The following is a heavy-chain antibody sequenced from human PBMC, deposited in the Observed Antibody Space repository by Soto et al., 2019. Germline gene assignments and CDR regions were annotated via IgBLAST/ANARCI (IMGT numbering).Heavy chain of an antibody. CDR1: GFTFSSYA. V-gene: IGHV3-23*01. J-gene: IGHJ6*03. CDR3: AKVGLGEYSSSAGWVYYMDV. Sequence: GGSLRLSCAASGFTFSSYAMSWVRQAPGKGLEWVSGISGRGGSTSYADSVKGRFTISRDNSKNTLYLQMNSLRAEDTAVYYCAKVGLGEYSSSAGWVYYMDVWGKGTTVTVSS. CDR2: ISGRGGST. D-gene: IGHD6-6*01.